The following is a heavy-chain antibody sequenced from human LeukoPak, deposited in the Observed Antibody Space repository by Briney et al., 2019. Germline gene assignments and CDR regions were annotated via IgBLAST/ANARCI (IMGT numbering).Heavy chain of an antibody. D-gene: IGHD2-2*01. J-gene: IGHJ4*02. V-gene: IGHV1-69*02. Sequence: GASAKVSCKASGGTFSSYTISWVRQAPGQGLEWMGRIIPILGIANYAQKFQGRVTITADKSTSTAYMELSSPRSEDTAVYYCARKVEYCSSTSCYLDYWGQGTLVTVSS. CDR1: GGTFSSYT. CDR2: IIPILGIA. CDR3: ARKVEYCSSTSCYLDY.